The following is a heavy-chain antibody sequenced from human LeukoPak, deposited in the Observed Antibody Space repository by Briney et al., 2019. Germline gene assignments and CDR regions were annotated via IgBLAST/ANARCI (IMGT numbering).Heavy chain of an antibody. Sequence: GGSLRLSCAASGVTFSSYGMHWVRQAPGKGLEWVAVIWYDGSNKYYADSVKGRFTISRDNSKNTLYLQMNSLRAEDTAVYYCARDTTYSGYVYYYYYGMDVWGQGTTVTVSS. CDR3: ARDTTYSGYVYYYYYGMDV. D-gene: IGHD5-12*01. CDR1: GVTFSSYG. CDR2: IWYDGSNK. J-gene: IGHJ6*02. V-gene: IGHV3-33*01.